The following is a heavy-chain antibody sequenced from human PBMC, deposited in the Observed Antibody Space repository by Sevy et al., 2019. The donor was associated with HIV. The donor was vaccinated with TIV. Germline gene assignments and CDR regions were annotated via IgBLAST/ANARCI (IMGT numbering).Heavy chain of an antibody. CDR3: ASTRDYYESNSYYFDF. Sequence: ASVKVSCKVSGSTLTQLSMHWVRQAPGIGLEWMVTFDPEDGKTLYAQKFQGRVTMTEDTSHHTAYMELSSLTSEDTAIYYCASTRDYYESNSYYFDFWGQGTLVTVSS. CDR1: GSTLTQLS. J-gene: IGHJ4*02. D-gene: IGHD3-22*01. CDR2: FDPEDGKT. V-gene: IGHV1-24*01.